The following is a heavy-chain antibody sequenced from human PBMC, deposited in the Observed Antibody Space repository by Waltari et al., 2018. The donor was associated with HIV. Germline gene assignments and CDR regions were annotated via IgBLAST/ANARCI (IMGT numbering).Heavy chain of an antibody. CDR1: GYPSENYP. CDR2: ISWNGGGI. CDR3: AKDRSGNYYNPWFDP. V-gene: IGHV3-9*02. J-gene: IGHJ5*02. Sequence: EVQLVASGGGLVQLDRSLTLSCQSFGYPSENYPMRWLRQVPRKGLEWFSCISWNGGGIGYADSVKGRFTISRDNAKNSLYLQMNSLRAEDTAMYYCAKDRSGNYYNPWFDPWGQGTLVTVSS. D-gene: IGHD3-10*01.